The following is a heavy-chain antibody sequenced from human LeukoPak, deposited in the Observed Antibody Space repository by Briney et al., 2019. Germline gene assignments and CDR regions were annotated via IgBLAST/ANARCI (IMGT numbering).Heavy chain of an antibody. CDR3: ARELHSSGWSRFDP. D-gene: IGHD6-19*01. Sequence: GGSLRLSCAASGFPFSTQWMSWVRQAPGKGLEWVAIVNQGGTEKYYVDSVKGRFTISRDNAENSVYLQMNSLRAEDTAVYYCARELHSSGWSRFDPWGQGTLVTVSS. CDR1: GFPFSTQW. CDR2: VNQGGTEK. J-gene: IGHJ5*02. V-gene: IGHV3-7*01.